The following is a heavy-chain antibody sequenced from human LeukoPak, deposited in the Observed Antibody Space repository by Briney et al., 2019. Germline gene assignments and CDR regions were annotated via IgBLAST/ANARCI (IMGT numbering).Heavy chain of an antibody. J-gene: IGHJ4*02. V-gene: IGHV1-69*05. CDR1: GGTFSSYA. CDR2: IIPIFGTA. Sequence: ASVKVSCKASGGTFSSYAISWVRQAPGQGLEWMGGIIPIFGTANYAQKFQGRVTITTDESTSTAYMELSSLRSEDTAVYYCARGYSSSSHFDYWGQGTLVTVSS. CDR3: ARGYSSSSHFDY. D-gene: IGHD6-6*01.